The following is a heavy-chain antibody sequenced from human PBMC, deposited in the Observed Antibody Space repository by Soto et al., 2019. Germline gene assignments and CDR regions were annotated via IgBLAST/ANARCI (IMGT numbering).Heavy chain of an antibody. D-gene: IGHD3-3*01. Sequence: ASVKVSCKASGYTFTSYAMHWVRQAPGQRLEWMGWINAGNGNTKYSQKFQGRVTITRDTSASTAYMELRSLRSDDTAVYYCARFYVAYYDFWSGPNRHGYFDYWGQGTLVTVSS. CDR2: INAGNGNT. CDR1: GYTFTSYA. V-gene: IGHV1-3*01. J-gene: IGHJ4*02. CDR3: ARFYVAYYDFWSGPNRHGYFDY.